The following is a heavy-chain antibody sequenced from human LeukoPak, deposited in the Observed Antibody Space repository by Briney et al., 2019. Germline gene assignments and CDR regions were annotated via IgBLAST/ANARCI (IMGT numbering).Heavy chain of an antibody. D-gene: IGHD4-17*01. Sequence: GGSLRLSCAASGFTFINYAMGWVRQAPGKGLEWVSTLSGSGGSTYYADSVKGRFTISRDTSKNTLYLQMNSLRAEDTAVYYCAKVVSFPTVTTFDYWGQGTLVTVSS. CDR2: LSGSGGST. J-gene: IGHJ4*02. V-gene: IGHV3-23*01. CDR3: AKVVSFPTVTTFDY. CDR1: GFTFINYA.